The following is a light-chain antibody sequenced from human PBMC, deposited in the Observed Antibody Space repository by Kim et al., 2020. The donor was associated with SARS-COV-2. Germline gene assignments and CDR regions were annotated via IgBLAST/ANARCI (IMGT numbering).Light chain of an antibody. J-gene: IGLJ3*02. Sequence: SVALGQTASITCGGNNIVRRNVHWYQQRPGQAPVLVTYRDYNRPSGIPERFSGSNSGNTATLTISRAQDGDEADYYCQVWDSSTWVFGGGTQLTVL. CDR2: RDY. CDR3: QVWDSSTWV. V-gene: IGLV3-9*01. CDR1: NIVRRN.